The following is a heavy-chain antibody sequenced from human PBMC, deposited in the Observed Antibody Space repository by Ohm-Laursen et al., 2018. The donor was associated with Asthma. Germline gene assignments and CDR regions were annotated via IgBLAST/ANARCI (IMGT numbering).Heavy chain of an antibody. Sequence: SLRLSCAAFGFTLGDYFMHWVRQGPGEGLLWISHLFPDGRRTNYAGAVKGRFTISRDDAQNTVYLQMHSLRVDDTAVYFCARGNVEGLLWGQGTLVTVSS. CDR1: GFTLGDYF. V-gene: IGHV3-74*01. CDR2: LFPDGRRT. J-gene: IGHJ4*02. CDR3: ARGNVEGLL.